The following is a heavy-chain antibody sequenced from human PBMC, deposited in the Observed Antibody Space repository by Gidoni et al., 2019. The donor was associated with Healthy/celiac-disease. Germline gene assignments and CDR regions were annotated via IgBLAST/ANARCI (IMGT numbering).Heavy chain of an antibody. D-gene: IGHD2-8*01. J-gene: IGHJ6*03. V-gene: IGHV3-73*02. CDR3: TRHLKDIVLIAEGYYYMDV. CDR1: GFTFSGSA. Sequence: EVQLVESGGGLVQPGGSLKLSCAASGFTFSGSAMHWVRQASGKGLEWVGRIRSKANSYATAYAASVKGRFTISRDDSKNTAYLQMNSLKTEDTAVYYCTRHLKDIVLIAEGYYYMDVWGKGTTVTVSS. CDR2: IRSKANSYAT.